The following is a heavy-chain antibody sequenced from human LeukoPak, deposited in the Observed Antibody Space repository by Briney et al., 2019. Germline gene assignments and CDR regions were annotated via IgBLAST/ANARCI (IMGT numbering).Heavy chain of an antibody. CDR1: GFTFSRYW. Sequence: XGSLRLSCAASGFTFSRYWMSWVRQAPGKGLEWVANIKPDGGEKDYVDSVKGRFTISRDNSKNTLYLQMNSLRAEDTAVYYCARPNSDYYYGMDVWGQGTTVTVSS. V-gene: IGHV3-7*03. CDR2: IKPDGGEK. J-gene: IGHJ6*02. CDR3: ARPNSDYYYGMDV. D-gene: IGHD4-11*01.